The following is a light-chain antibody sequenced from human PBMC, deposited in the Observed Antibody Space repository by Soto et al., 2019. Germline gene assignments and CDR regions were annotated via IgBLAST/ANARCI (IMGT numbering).Light chain of an antibody. CDR1: QSVSSSY. CDR3: QQYGTSPQT. V-gene: IGKV3-20*01. Sequence: ASQSVSSSYLAWYQQKPGQAPRLLIHGASSSATAIPDRFSGSGSGTDFTLTISRLEPEDFAMYYCQQYGTSPQTFGQGTKVDIK. CDR2: GAS. J-gene: IGKJ2*01.